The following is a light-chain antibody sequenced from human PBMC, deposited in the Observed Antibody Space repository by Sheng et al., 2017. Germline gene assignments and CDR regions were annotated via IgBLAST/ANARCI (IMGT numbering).Light chain of an antibody. Sequence: DIQMTQSPSSLSASIGDRVTITCRTSQSISSYLNWYQQKPGKAPKLLIFTASSLQFGVPSRFSGRGSGTDFTLTISSLQPEDFATYYCQQTYSTPHSFGQGTKLEIK. J-gene: IGKJ2*03. CDR3: QQTYSTPHS. CDR1: QSISSY. V-gene: IGKV1-39*01. CDR2: TAS.